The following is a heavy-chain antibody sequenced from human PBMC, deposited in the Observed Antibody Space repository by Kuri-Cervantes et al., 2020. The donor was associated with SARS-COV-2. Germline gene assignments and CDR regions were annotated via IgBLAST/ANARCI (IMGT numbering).Heavy chain of an antibody. Sequence: GGSLRLSCKVSGYTLTELSMHWVRQAPGKGLEWMGGFDPEDGETIYAQKFQGRVTMTEDTSTDTAYMELSSLRSEDTAVYYCASPETLRPYCSSTSCYTDDAFDIWGQGTMVTVSS. CDR3: ASPETLRPYCSSTSCYTDDAFDI. D-gene: IGHD2-2*02. J-gene: IGHJ3*02. CDR2: FDPEDGET. V-gene: IGHV1-24*01. CDR1: GYTLTELS.